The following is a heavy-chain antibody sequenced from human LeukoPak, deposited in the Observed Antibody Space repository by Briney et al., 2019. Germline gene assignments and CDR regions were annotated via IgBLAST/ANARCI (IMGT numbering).Heavy chain of an antibody. D-gene: IGHD3-22*01. CDR3: ARGYYDSSGYWPNAFDI. V-gene: IGHV4-31*03. CDR2: IYYSGST. CDR1: GGSISSGGYY. Sequence: SETLSLTCTVSGGSISSGGYYWSWIRQHPGKGLEWLGYIYYSGSTYYNPSLKSRVTISVDTSKNQFSLKLSSVTAADTAVYYCARGYYDSSGYWPNAFDIWGQGTMVTVSS. J-gene: IGHJ3*02.